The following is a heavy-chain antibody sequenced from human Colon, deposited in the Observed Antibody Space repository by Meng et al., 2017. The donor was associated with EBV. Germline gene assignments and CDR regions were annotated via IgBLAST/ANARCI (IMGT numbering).Heavy chain of an antibody. CDR2: IDKSGAYT. CDR3: AKRAGQQMVNWKFDL. CDR1: GFLFSDYA. D-gene: IGHD2-8*01. J-gene: IGHJ2*01. V-gene: IGHV3-23*04. Sequence: EVQVVGSGGGWAQPGGSLRLSCAASGFLFSDYAMTWVRQAPGKGLECVSTIDKSGAYTFYADSVKGRFTISRDNSKNTLHLQINSLRAGDTAVYYCAKRAGQQMVNWKFDLWGRGTLVTVSS.